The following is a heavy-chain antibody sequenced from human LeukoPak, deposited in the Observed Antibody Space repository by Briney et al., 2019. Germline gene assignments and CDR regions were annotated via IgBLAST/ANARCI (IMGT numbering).Heavy chain of an antibody. V-gene: IGHV4-39*01. D-gene: IGHD3-9*01. CDR1: GGSISSPSYY. CDR3: VRQYYDILTGYSDLFDI. Sequence: PSETLSLTCTVSGGSISSPSYYWGWIRQSPGKGLEWIGSIYYSGTTQDNPSLMSRVTISVDTSKNQFSLKLTSVTAADTSVYYCVRQYYDILTGYSDLFDIWAQGQRSSSLQ. J-gene: IGHJ3*02. CDR2: IYYSGTT.